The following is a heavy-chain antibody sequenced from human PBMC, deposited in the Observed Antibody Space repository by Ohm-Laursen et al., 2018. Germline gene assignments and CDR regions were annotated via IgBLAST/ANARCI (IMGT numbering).Heavy chain of an antibody. J-gene: IGHJ4*02. CDR3: ARDPGYYYDSSGYYSH. V-gene: IGHV3-66*01. CDR2: IYSGGST. Sequence: SLRLSCTASGFTVSSNYMSWVRQAPGKGLEWVSVIYSGGSTYYADSVKGRFTISRDNSKNTLYLQMNSLRAEDTAVYYCARDPGYYYDSSGYYSHWGQGTLVTVSP. D-gene: IGHD3-22*01. CDR1: GFTVSSNY.